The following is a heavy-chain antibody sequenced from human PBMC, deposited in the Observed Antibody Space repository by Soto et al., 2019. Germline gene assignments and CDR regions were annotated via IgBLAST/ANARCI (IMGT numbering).Heavy chain of an antibody. Sequence: EVQLLESGGGLVQPGGSLRLSCVASGFTFSSYAMSWVRQAPGKGLEWVSAISGSGGSTYYADSVKGRFTISRDNSKNTLYLQMSSLRAEDTAVYYCANSGVYCSGGSCYHFDYWGQGTLVTVSS. V-gene: IGHV3-23*01. J-gene: IGHJ4*02. CDR2: ISGSGGST. CDR1: GFTFSSYA. D-gene: IGHD2-15*01. CDR3: ANSGVYCSGGSCYHFDY.